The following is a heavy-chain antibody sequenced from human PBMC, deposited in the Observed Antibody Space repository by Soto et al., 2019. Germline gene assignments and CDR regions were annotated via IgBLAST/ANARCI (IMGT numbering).Heavy chain of an antibody. CDR2: FFYSGST. CDR1: GGSLSSYY. J-gene: IGHJ4*02. Sequence: TSETLSLTCTVSGGSLSSYYWSWIRQPPGKGLEWIGYFFYSGSTNYNPSLKSRVTISVDTSKNQFSLKLNSVTAADTAVYYCARGGQTSIDYWGQGTLVTVSS. CDR3: ARGGQTSIDY. V-gene: IGHV4-59*01.